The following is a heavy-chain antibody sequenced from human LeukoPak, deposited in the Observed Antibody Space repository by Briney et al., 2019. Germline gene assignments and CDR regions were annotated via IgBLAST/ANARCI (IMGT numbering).Heavy chain of an antibody. D-gene: IGHD3-10*01. CDR2: IIPIFGTA. CDR3: ARDRYYYGSGIGYYMDV. Sequence: ASVKVSCKASGYTFTSYAISWVRQAPGQGLEWMGRIIPIFGTANYAQKFQGRVTITTDESTSTAYMELSSLRSEDTAVYYCARDRYYYGSGIGYYMDVWGKGTTVTVSS. CDR1: GYTFTSYA. V-gene: IGHV1-69*05. J-gene: IGHJ6*03.